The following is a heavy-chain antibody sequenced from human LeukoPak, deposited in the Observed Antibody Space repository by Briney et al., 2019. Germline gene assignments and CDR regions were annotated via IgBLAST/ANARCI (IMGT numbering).Heavy chain of an antibody. CDR3: ARDSSLRYYFDY. J-gene: IGHJ4*02. V-gene: IGHV3-7*01. CDR2: IKEDGSER. CDR1: GFTFSSYW. Sequence: GGSLRLSCEASGFTFSSYWMSWARQAPGKGLEWVANIKEDGSERLFLESVKGRFTISRDNAKNSVYLQMNSLRAEDTAVYYCARDSSLRYYFDYWGQGTLVTVSS. D-gene: IGHD2-2*01.